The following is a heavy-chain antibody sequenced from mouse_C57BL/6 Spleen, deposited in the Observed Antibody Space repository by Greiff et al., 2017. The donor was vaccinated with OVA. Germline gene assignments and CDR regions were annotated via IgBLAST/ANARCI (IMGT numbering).Heavy chain of an antibody. J-gene: IGHJ2*01. D-gene: IGHD1-1*01. CDR1: GFTFTDYY. CDR2: IRNKANGYTT. CDR3: ARFYYGSLDY. Sequence: EVKVVESGGGLVQPGGSLSLSCAASGFTFTDYYMSWVRQPPGQALEWLGFIRNKANGYTTEYSASVKGRFTISRDNSPRIRYLQTNALTSEDSATYYCARFYYGSLDYWGQGTTLTVSS. V-gene: IGHV7-3*01.